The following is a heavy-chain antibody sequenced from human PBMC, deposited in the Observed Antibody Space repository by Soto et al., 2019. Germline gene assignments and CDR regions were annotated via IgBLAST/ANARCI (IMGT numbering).Heavy chain of an antibody. V-gene: IGHV3-21*06. CDR3: ARSWNYYYYYGMDV. CDR1: GFTFSSDS. J-gene: IGHJ6*02. Sequence: EVQLVESGGGLVKPGGSLRLSCAASGFTFSSDSMNWVRQAPGKGLEWVSSISSSSSYIYYADSVKGRFTISRDNAKNSLYLQMNSLRAEDTAVYYCARSWNYYYYYGMDVWGQGTTVTVSS. D-gene: IGHD3-3*01. CDR2: ISSSSSYI.